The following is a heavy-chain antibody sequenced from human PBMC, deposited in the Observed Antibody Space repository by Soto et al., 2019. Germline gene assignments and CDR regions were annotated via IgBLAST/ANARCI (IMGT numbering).Heavy chain of an antibody. V-gene: IGHV4-59*12. CDR3: ARGGSMIRGRNFFDA. CDR2: YFDVGRT. CDR1: SVPIIEYS. D-gene: IGHD3-10*01. J-gene: IGHJ4*02. Sequence: PSETLSLTCNVSSVPIIEYSWSWVRQSPGKGLEWIGNYFDVGRTMYNPSLKSRVTISVDASKNLFSLELSSVTAADTSVYHCARGGSMIRGRNFFDAWGQGVPVTVSS.